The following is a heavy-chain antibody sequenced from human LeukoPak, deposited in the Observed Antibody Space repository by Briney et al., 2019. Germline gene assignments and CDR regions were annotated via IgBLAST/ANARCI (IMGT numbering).Heavy chain of an antibody. CDR1: GFTFSSYW. D-gene: IGHD4-17*01. J-gene: IGHJ4*02. CDR2: ITFSSSII. Sequence: PGGSLRLSCAASGFTFSSYWMHWVRQAPGKGLEGVSYITFSSSIIYYADSVRGRFTISRDNAKNSLYLQMNSLRAEDTAVYYCARDRLHYGEYEKTFDYWGQGTLVTVSS. CDR3: ARDRLHYGEYEKTFDY. V-gene: IGHV3-48*01.